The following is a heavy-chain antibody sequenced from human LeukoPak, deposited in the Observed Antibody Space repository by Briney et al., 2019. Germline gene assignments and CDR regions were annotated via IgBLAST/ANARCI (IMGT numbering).Heavy chain of an antibody. CDR2: INPGDSDT. Sequence: GESLKISCKGSGYSLTAYWIGWVRQMPGKGLEWMGMINPGDSDTRYSLSFQGQVTISVDKSISTAYLQWSGLKASDTAMYYCARGGYASSSGYRPVSFDYWGQGTLVTVSS. D-gene: IGHD3-3*01. V-gene: IGHV5-51*01. CDR3: ARGGYASSSGYRPVSFDY. J-gene: IGHJ4*02. CDR1: GYSLTAYW.